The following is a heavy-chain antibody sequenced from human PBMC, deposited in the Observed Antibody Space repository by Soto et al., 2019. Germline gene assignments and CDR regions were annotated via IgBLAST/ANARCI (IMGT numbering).Heavy chain of an antibody. V-gene: IGHV1-18*01. CDR1: GYTFTSYG. J-gene: IGHJ5*02. Sequence: ASVKVSCKASGYTFTSYGISWVRQAPGQGLEWMGWISAYNGNTNYAQKLQGRVTMTTDTSTSTAYMELRSLRSDDTAVYYCARVPLACISTSCYRLDPWGQGTLVTVSS. D-gene: IGHD2-2*01. CDR3: ARVPLACISTSCYRLDP. CDR2: ISAYNGNT.